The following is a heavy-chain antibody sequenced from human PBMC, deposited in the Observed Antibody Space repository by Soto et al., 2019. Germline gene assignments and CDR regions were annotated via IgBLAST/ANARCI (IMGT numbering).Heavy chain of an antibody. CDR3: ARVDRDAVVDYGGNSDAFDI. J-gene: IGHJ3*02. CDR2: IYYSGST. V-gene: IGHV4-30-4*01. CDR1: GGSISSGDYY. Sequence: PSETLSLTCTVSGGSISSGDYYWSWIRQPPGKGLEWIGYIYYSGSTYYNPSLKSRVTISVDTSKNQFSLKLSSVTAADTAVYYCARVDRDAVVDYGGNSDAFDIWGQGTMVTVSS. D-gene: IGHD4-17*01.